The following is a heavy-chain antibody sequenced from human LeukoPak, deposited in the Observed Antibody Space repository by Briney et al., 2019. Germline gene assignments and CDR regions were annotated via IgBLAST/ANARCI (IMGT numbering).Heavy chain of an antibody. D-gene: IGHD2-15*01. CDR3: ARDRSTVVGLNYYYGMDV. CDR1: GFTFSSYG. J-gene: IGHJ6*02. CDR2: IWYDGSNK. V-gene: IGHV3-33*01. Sequence: GGSLRLSCAASGFTFSSYGMHWVRQAPGKGLEWVAVIWYDGSNKYYADSVKGRFTISRDNSKNTLYLRMNSLRAEDTAVYYCARDRSTVVGLNYYYGMDVWGQGTTVTVSS.